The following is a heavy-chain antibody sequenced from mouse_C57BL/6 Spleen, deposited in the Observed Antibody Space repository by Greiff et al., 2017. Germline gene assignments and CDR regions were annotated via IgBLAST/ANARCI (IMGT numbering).Heavy chain of an antibody. D-gene: IGHD2-4*01. CDR1: GYTFTTYP. J-gene: IGHJ4*01. V-gene: IGHV1-47*01. CDR3: ARGGYYDYGYYAMDY. Sequence: QVHVKQSGAELVKPGASVKMSCKASGYTFTTYPIEWMKQNHGKSLEWIGNFHPYNDDTKYNEKFKGKATLTVEKSSSTVYLELSRLTSDDSAVYYCARGGYYDYGYYAMDYWGQGTSVTVSS. CDR2: FHPYNDDT.